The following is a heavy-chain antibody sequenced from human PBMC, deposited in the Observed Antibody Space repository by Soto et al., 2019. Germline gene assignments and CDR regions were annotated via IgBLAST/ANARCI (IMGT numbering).Heavy chain of an antibody. D-gene: IGHD6-13*01. CDR2: INHSGST. J-gene: IGHJ4*02. Sequence: SETLSLTCAVYGGSFSGYYWSWIRQPPGKGLEWIGEINHSGSTNYNPSLKSRVTIAVDTSKNQLLQKLRSVTGADTAVYYCARDSIAAAGSPRFEDYWGQGTLVTVSS. V-gene: IGHV4-34*01. CDR1: GGSFSGYY. CDR3: ARDSIAAAGSPRFEDY.